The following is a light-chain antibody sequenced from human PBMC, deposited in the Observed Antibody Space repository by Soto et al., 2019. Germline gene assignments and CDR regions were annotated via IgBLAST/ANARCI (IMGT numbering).Light chain of an antibody. V-gene: IGKV1D-12*01. CDR2: AAS. J-gene: IGKJ5*01. CDR3: QQANSFPIT. Sequence: DIHMTQSPSSVSASVGHRVTITCRASQGISSWLDWYQQKTGKAPKLLIYAASSLQSGVPSRFSGSGYGTDFTLTISSMKTEDFETYYCQQANSFPITFGHGTRLEIK. CDR1: QGISSW.